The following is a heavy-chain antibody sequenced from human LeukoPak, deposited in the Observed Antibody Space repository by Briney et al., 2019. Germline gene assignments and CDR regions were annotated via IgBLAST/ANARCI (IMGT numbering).Heavy chain of an antibody. D-gene: IGHD6-19*01. Sequence: KTGGTLRLTCAASEFTFSNACRSWVRQAPGKGLEWVGRIKNKTDDGTTDYAAPVKSRFTISRDDSKNTLYLQMNSLKTEVTAVYYCTRLLFSSGWYGIHWGQGTLVTVSS. CDR3: TRLLFSSGWYGIH. CDR2: IKNKTDDGTT. V-gene: IGHV3-15*01. CDR1: EFTFSNAC. J-gene: IGHJ4*02.